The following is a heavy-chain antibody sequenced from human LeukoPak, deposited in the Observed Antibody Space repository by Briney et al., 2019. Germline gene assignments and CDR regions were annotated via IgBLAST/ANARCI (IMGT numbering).Heavy chain of an antibody. Sequence: GGTLRLSCAASGFNFSDYGMIWVRQAPGKGLEWVSGISGSDYTDHADSVKGRFTISRDNSKNTLYLQMNSLRAEDTALNYCAKSRNFYFYFMEVSGRGTKVTISS. J-gene: IGHJ6*03. CDR3: AKSRNFYFYFMEV. CDR2: ISGSDYT. CDR1: GFNFSDYG. V-gene: IGHV3-23*01.